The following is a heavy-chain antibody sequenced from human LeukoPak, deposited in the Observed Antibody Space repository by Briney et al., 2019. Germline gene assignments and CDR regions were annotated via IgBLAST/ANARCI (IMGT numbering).Heavy chain of an antibody. CDR2: INHSGST. J-gene: IGHJ4*02. CDR3: AGQGLYCGGDCYSIWFDY. D-gene: IGHD2-21*02. V-gene: IGHV4-34*01. CDR1: GGSFSGYY. Sequence: SETLSLTCAVYGGSFSGYYWSWIRQPPGKGLEWIGEINHSGSTNYNPSLKSRVTISVDTSKNQFSLKLSSVTAADTAVYYCAGQGLYCGGDCYSIWFDYWGQGTLVTVSS.